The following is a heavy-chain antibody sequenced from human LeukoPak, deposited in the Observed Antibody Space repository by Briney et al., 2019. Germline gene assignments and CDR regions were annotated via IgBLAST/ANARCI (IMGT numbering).Heavy chain of an antibody. D-gene: IGHD6-13*01. Sequence: GRSLRLSCVASGFIFRNYAMHWVRQAPGKGLEWVAVGSHDGRNKIYGDSVKGRFTISRDNSKNTAYLQMDNLRPEDTAVYYCAKDRDSSTWSFFDFWGQGTLVTVSS. J-gene: IGHJ4*02. CDR1: GFIFRNYA. CDR2: GSHDGRNK. V-gene: IGHV3-30*18. CDR3: AKDRDSSTWSFFDF.